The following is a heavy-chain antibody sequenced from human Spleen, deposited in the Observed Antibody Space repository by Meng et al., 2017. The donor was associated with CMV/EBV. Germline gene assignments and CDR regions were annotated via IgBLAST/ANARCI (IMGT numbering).Heavy chain of an antibody. J-gene: IGHJ6*02. D-gene: IGHD2-21*01. Sequence: GESLKISCAASGFIFSDRYMDWLRQAPGKGLEWVARSRNKASSYTTEYAASVKGRFTISRDDSKSIAYLQMNSLKTEDTAVYYCTRDKIVVVIATSYYYYGMDVWGQGTTVTVSS. CDR1: GFIFSDRY. CDR2: SRNKASSYTT. CDR3: TRDKIVVVIATSYYYYGMDV. V-gene: IGHV3-72*01.